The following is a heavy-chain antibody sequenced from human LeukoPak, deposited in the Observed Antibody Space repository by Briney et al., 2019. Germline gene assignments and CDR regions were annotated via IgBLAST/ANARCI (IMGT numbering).Heavy chain of an antibody. CDR2: ISGSGCST. D-gene: IGHD6-19*01. CDR3: AVGYSSGWYGRFDY. J-gene: IGHJ4*02. V-gene: IGHV3-23*01. Sequence: GGSLRLSCAASGFTFSSYAMSWVRQAPGKGLEWVSAISGSGCSTHYADSVKGRFTISRDNSRNTLYLQMNSLRAEDTAVYYCAVGYSSGWYGRFDYWGQGTLVTVSS. CDR1: GFTFSSYA.